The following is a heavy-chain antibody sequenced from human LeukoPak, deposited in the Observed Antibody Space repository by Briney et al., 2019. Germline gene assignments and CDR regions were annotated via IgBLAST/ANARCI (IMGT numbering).Heavy chain of an antibody. CDR1: GFTFSRYG. D-gene: IGHD3-16*01. J-gene: IGHJ6*03. V-gene: IGHV3-23*01. CDR3: ARDTLDYYYYYYMDV. Sequence: GGSLRLSCAASGFTFSRYGMSWVRQAPGKGLEWVSAISGSGGSTYYADSVKGRFTISRDNSKNTLYLQMNSLRAEDTAVYYCARDTLDYYYYYYMDVWGKGTTVTVSS. CDR2: ISGSGGST.